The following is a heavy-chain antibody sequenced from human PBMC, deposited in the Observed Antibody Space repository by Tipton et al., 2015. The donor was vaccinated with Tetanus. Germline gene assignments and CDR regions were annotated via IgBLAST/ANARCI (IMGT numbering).Heavy chain of an antibody. V-gene: IGHV3-43*01. CDR3: AKDSPYSWSSNYFDY. Sequence: GSLRLSCAASGFTFDDYTMHWVRQAPGKGLEWVSLISWDGGSTYYADSVKGRFTISRDNSKNSLYLQMNSLRTEDTALYYCAKDSPYSWSSNYFDYWGQGTLVTVSS. J-gene: IGHJ4*02. CDR1: GFTFDDYT. D-gene: IGHD6-13*01. CDR2: ISWDGGST.